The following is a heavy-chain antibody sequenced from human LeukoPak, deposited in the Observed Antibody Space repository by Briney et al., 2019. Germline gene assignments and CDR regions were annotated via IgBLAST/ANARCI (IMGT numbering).Heavy chain of an antibody. CDR2: ISSKAYGGTT. Sequence: PGGSLRLSCTASGFTFGDYAMSWVRQAPGKGLEWVGFISSKAYGGTTEYAASVKGRFTISRDESKSIAYLQMNSLKTDDTAVYYCPRSYCSSTSCSSPTSVYWGQGTLVTVSS. CDR3: PRSYCSSTSCSSPTSVY. CDR1: GFTFGDYA. J-gene: IGHJ4*02. D-gene: IGHD2-2*01. V-gene: IGHV3-49*04.